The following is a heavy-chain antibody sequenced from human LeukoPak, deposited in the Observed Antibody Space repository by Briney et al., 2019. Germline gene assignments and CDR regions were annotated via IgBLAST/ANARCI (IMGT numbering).Heavy chain of an antibody. D-gene: IGHD6-13*01. Sequence: RSGGSLRLSCAASGFTFSSYWMHWVRQAPGKGLVWVSRINSDGSSTSYADSVKGRFTISRDNAKNTLYLQMNSLRAEDTAVYYCARAARGAAAGTVEFDYWGQGTLVTVSS. J-gene: IGHJ4*02. CDR2: INSDGSST. CDR3: ARAARGAAAGTVEFDY. V-gene: IGHV3-74*01. CDR1: GFTFSSYW.